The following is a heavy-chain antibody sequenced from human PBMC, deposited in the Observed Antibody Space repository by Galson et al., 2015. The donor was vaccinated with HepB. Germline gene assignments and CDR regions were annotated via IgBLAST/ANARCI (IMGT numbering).Heavy chain of an antibody. CDR2: INPSGGST. V-gene: IGHV1-46*01. CDR3: ARGGGDYVWGGYRYTGFDY. CDR1: GYTFTSYY. J-gene: IGHJ4*02. Sequence: SVKVSCKASGYTFTSYYMHWVRQAPGQGLEWMGIINPSGGSTSYAQKFQGRVTMTRDTSTSTVYMELSSLRSEDTAVYYCARGGGDYVWGGYRYTGFDYWGQGTLVTVSS. D-gene: IGHD3-16*02.